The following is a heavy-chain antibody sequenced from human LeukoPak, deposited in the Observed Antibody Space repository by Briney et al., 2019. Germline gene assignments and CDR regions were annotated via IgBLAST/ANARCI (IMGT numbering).Heavy chain of an antibody. Sequence: PGGSLRLSCAASGFTFSSYSMNWVRQAPGKGLEWVSSISSSSSYIYYADSVKGRCTISRDNAKNSLYLQMNSLRAEDTAVYYCASLTGKNWLQSDYWGQGTLVTVSS. V-gene: IGHV3-21*01. CDR1: GFTFSSYS. CDR2: ISSSSSYI. CDR3: ASLTGKNWLQSDY. D-gene: IGHD5-24*01. J-gene: IGHJ4*02.